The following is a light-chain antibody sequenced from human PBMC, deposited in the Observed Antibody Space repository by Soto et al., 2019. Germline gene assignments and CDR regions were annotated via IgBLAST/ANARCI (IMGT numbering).Light chain of an antibody. CDR3: GTCVSILSALV. CDR2: DNS. CDR1: SSNIGNNY. J-gene: IGLJ3*02. Sequence: QSVLTQPPSVSAAPGQKVTISCSGSSSNIGNNYVSWYQQLPGTAPKLLIYDNSKRPSGIPDRFSGSKSGTSATLGITGLQAGDEGDYYCGTCVSILSALVFGGGTKLTVL. V-gene: IGLV1-51*01.